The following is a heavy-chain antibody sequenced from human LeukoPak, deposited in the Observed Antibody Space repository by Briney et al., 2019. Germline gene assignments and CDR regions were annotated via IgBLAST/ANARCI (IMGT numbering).Heavy chain of an antibody. CDR3: ARDRGGYSSFYYYGMDV. Sequence: ASVKVSCKASGYTFTSYGISWVRQAPGQGLEWMGIIDPSGGSTSYAQKFQGRVTMTRDTSTSTVYMELSSLRSEDTAVYYCARDRGGYSSFYYYGMDVWGQGTTVTVSS. CDR2: IDPSGGST. J-gene: IGHJ6*02. CDR1: GYTFTSYG. D-gene: IGHD5-12*01. V-gene: IGHV1-46*01.